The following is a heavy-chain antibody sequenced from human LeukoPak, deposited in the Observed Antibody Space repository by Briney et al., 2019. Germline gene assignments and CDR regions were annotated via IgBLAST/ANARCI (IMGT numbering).Heavy chain of an antibody. CDR2: ISSSGGST. Sequence: GGSLRLSCAASGFTFSSYGMSWVRQAPGKGLEWVSTISSSGGSTYSADSVTGRFTISRDNSKNTLYLQMNSLRAEDTAVYYCANRDTDYYYYYYMDVWGKGTTVTVSS. V-gene: IGHV3-23*01. CDR3: ANRDTDYYYYYYMDV. CDR1: GFTFSSYG. D-gene: IGHD5-18*01. J-gene: IGHJ6*03.